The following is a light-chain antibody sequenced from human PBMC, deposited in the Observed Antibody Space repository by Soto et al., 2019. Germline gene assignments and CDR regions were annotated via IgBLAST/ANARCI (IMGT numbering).Light chain of an antibody. CDR2: EVN. CDR3: SSYAGSNNLV. V-gene: IGLV2-8*01. J-gene: IGLJ2*01. CDR1: SSDVGGYDY. Sequence: QSALTQPPSASGSPGQSVTISCTGTSSDVGGYDYVSWYQQRPGKAPKLMIYEVNQRPSGVPDRFSGSKSGNMASLTVSGLQAEDEADYYCSSYAGSNNLVFGGGTKLTVL.